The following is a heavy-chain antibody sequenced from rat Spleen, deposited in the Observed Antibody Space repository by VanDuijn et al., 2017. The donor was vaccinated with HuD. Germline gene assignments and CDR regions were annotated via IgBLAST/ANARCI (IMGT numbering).Heavy chain of an antibody. CDR3: AKSANYYYDGSYYYVHFDY. Sequence: QVQLKESGPGLVQPSQTLSLTCPVSGFSLTSDGVSWVRQPPGKGLEWIAAVSSGGNTYYASTLKSRLSITRNTTKSQVFLKKNSMQTEATAMYFCAKSANYYYDGSYYYVHFDYWGQGVMVTVSS. D-gene: IGHD1-12*02. V-gene: IGHV2S8*01. CDR1: GFSLTSDG. CDR2: VSSGGNT. J-gene: IGHJ2*01.